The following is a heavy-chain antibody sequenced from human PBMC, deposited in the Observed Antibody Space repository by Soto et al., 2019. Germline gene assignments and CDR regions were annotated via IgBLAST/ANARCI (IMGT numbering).Heavy chain of an antibody. CDR1: GFSLSTSGVG. V-gene: IGHV2-5*02. CDR3: ARIWGGWGNFDY. D-gene: IGHD3-16*01. CDR2: IYWDDDK. Sequence: QITLKESGPTLVKPTQTLTLTCTFSGFSLSTSGVGVGWIRQPPGKALEWLALIYWDDDKRYSPSLKSRLTITKDTSKNQVVLTMTNMDPVDTATYCCARIWGGWGNFDYWGQGTLVTVSS. J-gene: IGHJ4*02.